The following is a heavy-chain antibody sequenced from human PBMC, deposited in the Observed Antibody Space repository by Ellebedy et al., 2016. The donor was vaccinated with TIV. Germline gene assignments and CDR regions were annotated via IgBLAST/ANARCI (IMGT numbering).Heavy chain of an antibody. J-gene: IGHJ6*02. CDR1: GASITDYF. Sequence: SETLSLTCSVSGASITDYFWTWIRQTPGKGLEWIGHMYYTGSISYNPSLKSRVSISVDTSKNQFSLRLSSVTAADTAVYYCARHFGFELNIRGYGSGTRDFYYGMDVWGQGTTVTVS. CDR2: MYYTGSI. D-gene: IGHD3-10*01. V-gene: IGHV4-59*08. CDR3: ARHFGFELNIRGYGSGTRDFYYGMDV.